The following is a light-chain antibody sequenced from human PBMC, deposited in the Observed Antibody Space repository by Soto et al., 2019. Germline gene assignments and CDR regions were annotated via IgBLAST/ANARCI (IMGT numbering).Light chain of an antibody. CDR1: QSVSIY. CDR3: QQRSNWRALT. J-gene: IGKJ4*01. Sequence: EIVLTQSPATLSLSPGERATLSCRASQSVSIYLAWYQQKPGQAPRLLIYDASNRATGIPARFSGSGSGTDFTLTISSLEPEDFAVYYCQQRSNWRALTFGGGTKGEIK. CDR2: DAS. V-gene: IGKV3-11*01.